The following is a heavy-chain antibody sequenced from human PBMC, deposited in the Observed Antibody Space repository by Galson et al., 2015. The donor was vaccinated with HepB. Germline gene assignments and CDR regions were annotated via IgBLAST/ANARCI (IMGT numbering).Heavy chain of an antibody. Sequence: ETLSLTCTVSGGSMSGNTFYWGWIRQPPGKGLEWIGSVYYTGDAYYNPSLEGRVTISRAPSKNQFSLRLTSVTVADTAVYYCARTDDWFDPWGPGTLVTVSS. CDR1: GGSMSGNTFY. CDR2: VYYTGDA. V-gene: IGHV4-39*01. J-gene: IGHJ5*02. CDR3: ARTDDWFDP.